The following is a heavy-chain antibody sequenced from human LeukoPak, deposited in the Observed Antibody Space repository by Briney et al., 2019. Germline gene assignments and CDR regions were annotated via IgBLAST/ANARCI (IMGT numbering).Heavy chain of an antibody. J-gene: IGHJ3*02. CDR3: ARHEQAAVYDAFGI. Sequence: PSETLSLTCTVSGGSISSSSYYWGWIRQPPGKGLEWIGSIYYSGSTYYNPSLKSRVTTSVDTSKNQFSLKLSSVTAADTAVYYCARHEQAAVYDAFGIWGQGTMVTVSS. CDR2: IYYSGST. D-gene: IGHD6-13*01. CDR1: GGSISSSSYY. V-gene: IGHV4-39*01.